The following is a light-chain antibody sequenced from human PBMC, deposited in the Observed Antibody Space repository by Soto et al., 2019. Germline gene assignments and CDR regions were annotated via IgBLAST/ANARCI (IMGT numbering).Light chain of an antibody. CDR3: QQYYTYPLT. J-gene: IGKJ4*01. Sequence: AIPMTQSPSSLSASTGDSVTITCRASQGISSNLAWYQQKPGKAPKLLLYAAFTLQIGDPSRFNGSESETKFTHTIRWLQSEDFATYDDQQYYTYPLTFGGGTEVEIK. CDR2: AAF. CDR1: QGISSN. V-gene: IGKV1-8*01.